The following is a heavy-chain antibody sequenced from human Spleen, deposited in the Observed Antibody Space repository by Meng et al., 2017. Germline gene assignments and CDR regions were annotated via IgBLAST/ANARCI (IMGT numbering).Heavy chain of an antibody. Sequence: QVQLQESGPGRVEPYQTLLLPGTVSGGSMSSGNYYWSWIRQPPGKGLEWIGYIHHSGSAYYNPSLKSRVSISVDTSKNQFSLNLNSMTAADTAVYYCASFDHIPRRNYFDYWGQGTLVTVSS. CDR3: ASFDHIPRRNYFDY. CDR1: GGSMSSGNYY. CDR2: IHHSGSA. V-gene: IGHV4-30-4*01. J-gene: IGHJ4*02. D-gene: IGHD2-21*01.